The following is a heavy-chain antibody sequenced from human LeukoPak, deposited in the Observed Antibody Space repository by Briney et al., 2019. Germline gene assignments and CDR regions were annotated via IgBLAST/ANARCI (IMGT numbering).Heavy chain of an antibody. CDR1: GYTFTSYG. CDR3: ARSLGMTTAPIPDAFDI. V-gene: IGHV1-2*02. Sequence: ASVKVSCKASGYTFTSYGISWVRQAPGQGLEWMGWINPNSGGTNYAQKFQGRVTMTRDTSISTAYMELSRLRSDDTAVYYCARSLGMTTAPIPDAFDIWGQGTMVTVSS. J-gene: IGHJ3*02. D-gene: IGHD4-11*01. CDR2: INPNSGGT.